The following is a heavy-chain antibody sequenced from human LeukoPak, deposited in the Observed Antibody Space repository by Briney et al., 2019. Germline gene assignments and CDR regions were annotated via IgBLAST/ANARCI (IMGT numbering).Heavy chain of an antibody. CDR3: ASTDLVVVAATTEYYFDY. Sequence: SVKVSCKASGGTFSSYAISWVRQAPGQGLEWMGGIIPIFGTANYAQKFQGRVTITADKSTSTAYMELSSLRSEGTAVYYCASTDLVVVAATTEYYFDYWGQGTLVTVSS. CDR1: GGTFSSYA. V-gene: IGHV1-69*06. J-gene: IGHJ4*02. CDR2: IIPIFGTA. D-gene: IGHD2-15*01.